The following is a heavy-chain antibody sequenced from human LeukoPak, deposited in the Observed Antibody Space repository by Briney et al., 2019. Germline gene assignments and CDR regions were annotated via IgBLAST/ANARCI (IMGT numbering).Heavy chain of an antibody. D-gene: IGHD6-19*01. J-gene: IGHJ4*02. V-gene: IGHV3-48*02. Sequence: GSLRLSCAASGFIFSSFGMTWIRQAPGKGLEWISFIGGSTTRDYADSVKGRFTISRDNAKNSLYLQMNSLRDEDTAVYFCAWVNGWTYFFDYWGQGALVTVSS. CDR3: AWVNGWTYFFDY. CDR1: GFIFSSFG. CDR2: IGGSTTR.